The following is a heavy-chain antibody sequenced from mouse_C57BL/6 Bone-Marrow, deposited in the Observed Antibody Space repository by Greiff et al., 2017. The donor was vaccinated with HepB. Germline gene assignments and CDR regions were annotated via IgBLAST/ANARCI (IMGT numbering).Heavy chain of an antibody. CDR3: ARYTRRDYAMDY. Sequence: VKLVESGAELARPGASVKMSCKASGYTFTSYTMHWVKQRPGQGLEWIGYINPSSGYTKYNQKFKDKATLTADKSSSTAYMQLSSLTSEDSAVYYCARYTRRDYAMDYWGQGTSVTVSS. CDR2: INPSSGYT. D-gene: IGHD3-3*01. CDR1: GYTFTSYT. V-gene: IGHV1-4*01. J-gene: IGHJ4*01.